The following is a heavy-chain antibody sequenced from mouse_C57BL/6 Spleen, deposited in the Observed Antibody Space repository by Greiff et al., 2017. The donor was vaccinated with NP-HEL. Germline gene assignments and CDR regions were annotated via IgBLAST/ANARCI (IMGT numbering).Heavy chain of an antibody. J-gene: IGHJ2*01. CDR2: IDPEDGET. CDR1: GFNIKDYY. V-gene: IGHV14-2*01. Sequence: VQLKQSGAELVKPGASVKLSCTASGFNIKDYYMHWVKQRTEQGLEWIGRIDPEDGETKYAPQFQGKATITADTSSNTAYLQLSSLTSEDTAVYYCARNDGYYSLDYWGQGTTLTVSS. CDR3: ARNDGYYSLDY. D-gene: IGHD2-3*01.